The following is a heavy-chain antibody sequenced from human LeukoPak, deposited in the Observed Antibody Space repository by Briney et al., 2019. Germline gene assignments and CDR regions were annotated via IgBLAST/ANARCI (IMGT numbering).Heavy chain of an antibody. CDR1: GFTPSNYW. J-gene: IGHJ5*02. CDR3: TRDSGTYNWLDP. Sequence: GGSLRLSCAASGFTPSNYWMSWVRQAPGKGLEWVANINQDGSAKYYVDSVKGRFTISRDNAENSLYLQMNSLRAEDTALYYCTRDSGTYNWLDPWGQGTLVTVSS. D-gene: IGHD1-26*01. CDR2: INQDGSAK. V-gene: IGHV3-7*04.